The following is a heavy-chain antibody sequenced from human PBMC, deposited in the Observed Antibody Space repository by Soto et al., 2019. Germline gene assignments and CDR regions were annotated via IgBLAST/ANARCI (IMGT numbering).Heavy chain of an antibody. CDR2: INPNSGGT. CDR1: GYTFTGYY. Sequence: GASVKVSCKASGYTFTGYYMHWVRQAPGQGLEWMGWINPNSGGTNDAQKFQGRVTMTRDTSISTAYMELSRLGSDDTAVYYCARVFQYYDSSGLNWFDPWGQGTLVTVSS. D-gene: IGHD3-22*01. V-gene: IGHV1-2*02. CDR3: ARVFQYYDSSGLNWFDP. J-gene: IGHJ5*02.